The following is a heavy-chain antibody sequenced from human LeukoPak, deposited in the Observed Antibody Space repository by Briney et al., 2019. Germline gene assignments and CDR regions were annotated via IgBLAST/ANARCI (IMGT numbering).Heavy chain of an antibody. J-gene: IGHJ4*02. CDR2: INPSGGST. CDR3: ARDILTGYYPTY. Sequence: ASVKVSCKASGYTFTSYYMHWVRQAPGQGLEWMGIINPSGGSTSYAQKFQGRVTMTRDTSTSTVYMELSSLRSEDTAVYYYARDILTGYYPTYWGQGTLVTVSS. CDR1: GYTFTSYY. V-gene: IGHV1-46*01. D-gene: IGHD3-9*01.